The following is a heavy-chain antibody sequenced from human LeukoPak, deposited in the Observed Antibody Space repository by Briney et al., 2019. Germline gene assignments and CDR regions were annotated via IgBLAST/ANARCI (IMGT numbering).Heavy chain of an antibody. V-gene: IGHV6-1*01. CDR3: ARGATAHFDY. Sequence: SQTLSPTCALSGDSVSSNSVAWNWVRQSPSRGLEWLGRTYYRSKWYYDYAVSVKSRMTINPDTSKNQFSLQLNSVTPEDTAVYYCARGATAHFDYWGQGTLVTVSS. J-gene: IGHJ4*02. CDR2: TYYRSKWYY. D-gene: IGHD5-12*01. CDR1: GDSVSSNSVA.